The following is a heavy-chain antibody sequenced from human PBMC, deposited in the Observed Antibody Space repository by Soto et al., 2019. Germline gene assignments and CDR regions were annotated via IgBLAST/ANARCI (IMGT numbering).Heavy chain of an antibody. CDR2: IYYSGST. D-gene: IGHD6-13*01. Sequence: PSETLSLTCTVSGGSVSSSSYYWGWIRQPPGKGLEWIGSIYYSGSTYYNPSLKSRVTISVDTSKNQFSLKLSSVTAADTAVYYCARLRYSSSWYGGDSYYYGMDVWGQGTTVT. V-gene: IGHV4-39*01. J-gene: IGHJ6*02. CDR3: ARLRYSSSWYGGDSYYYGMDV. CDR1: GGSVSSSSYY.